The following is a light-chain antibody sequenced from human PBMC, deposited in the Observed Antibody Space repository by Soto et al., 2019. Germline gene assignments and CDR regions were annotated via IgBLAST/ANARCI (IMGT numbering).Light chain of an antibody. V-gene: IGKV1-39*01. CDR1: QSINSD. CDR2: LAS. J-gene: IGKJ2*01. CDR3: QQTNIMPDT. Sequence: DIQMTQSPSSLSASVGDRVTITCRASQSINSDLNWYQQRPGKATTVLVYLASSLVSGVPSRFSGSGAGTDFTITISDLQPEDYATYHCQQTNIMPDTFGQVTKLEIK.